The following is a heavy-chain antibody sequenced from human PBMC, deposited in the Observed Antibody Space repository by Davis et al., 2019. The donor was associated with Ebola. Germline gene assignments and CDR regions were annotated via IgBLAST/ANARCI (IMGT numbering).Heavy chain of an antibody. CDR1: GPSVSSLNW. V-gene: IGHV4-4*02. CDR2: IYYTGTI. Sequence: PGGSLRLSCAVSGPSVSSLNWWSWIRQSPGKGLEWIAEIYYTGTINYNPSLKSRVFISIDRSTYELSLQLSSVTAADTAVYYCARHFRRQSPFESWGPGTLVTVSS. D-gene: IGHD3-3*02. J-gene: IGHJ4*02. CDR3: ARHFRRQSPFES.